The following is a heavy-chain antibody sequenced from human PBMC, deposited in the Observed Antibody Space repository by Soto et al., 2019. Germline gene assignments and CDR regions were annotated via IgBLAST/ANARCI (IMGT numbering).Heavy chain of an antibody. CDR3: ARDPPPPDY. J-gene: IGHJ4*02. Sequence: EASVKVSCKASGYTFASYAISWMRQAPGQGLEWMGWISAYNGNTNYAQKLQGRVTMTTDTSTSTAYMELRSLRSDDTAVYYCARDPPPPDYCGQGTLVTVSS. CDR2: ISAYNGNT. V-gene: IGHV1-18*01. CDR1: GYTFASYA.